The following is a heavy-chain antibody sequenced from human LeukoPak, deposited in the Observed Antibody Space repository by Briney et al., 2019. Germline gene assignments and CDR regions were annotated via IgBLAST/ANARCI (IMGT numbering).Heavy chain of an antibody. Sequence: VASVKVSCKVSGYTLTELSMHWVRQAPGKGLDWMGGFDPEDGETIYAQKFQGRVTMTEDTSTDTAYMELSSLRSEDTAVYYCATDRGYCSSTSCYGNWFDPWGQGTLVTVSS. V-gene: IGHV1-24*01. CDR2: FDPEDGET. D-gene: IGHD2-2*01. CDR3: ATDRGYCSSTSCYGNWFDP. CDR1: GYTLTELS. J-gene: IGHJ5*02.